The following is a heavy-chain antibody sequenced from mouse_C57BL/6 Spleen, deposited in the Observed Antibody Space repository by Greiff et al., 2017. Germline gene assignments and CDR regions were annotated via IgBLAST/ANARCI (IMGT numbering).Heavy chain of an antibody. CDR3: ARVTTVKDYAMDY. Sequence: EVQRVESGGGLVKPGGSLKLSCAASGFTFSDYGMHWVRQAPEKGLEWVAYISSGSSTIYYTDTVKGRFTISRDNAKNTLFLQMTSLRSEDTAMYYCARVTTVKDYAMDYWGQGTSVTVSS. CDR2: ISSGSSTI. D-gene: IGHD1-1*01. J-gene: IGHJ4*01. CDR1: GFTFSDYG. V-gene: IGHV5-17*01.